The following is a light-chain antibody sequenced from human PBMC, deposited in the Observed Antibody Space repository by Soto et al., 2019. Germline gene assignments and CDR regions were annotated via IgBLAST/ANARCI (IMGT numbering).Light chain of an antibody. V-gene: IGLV3-9*01. Sequence: SYELTQPLSVSVALGQTARITCGGNNIGSKNVHWYQQNPGKAPVLVIYSDSNQPCGIPERFSGSNSWNTATLTISRAQAVEEDDYYCQVWDSIHARVFGGGTKLTGL. J-gene: IGLJ3*02. CDR1: NIGSKN. CDR2: SDS. CDR3: QVWDSIHARV.